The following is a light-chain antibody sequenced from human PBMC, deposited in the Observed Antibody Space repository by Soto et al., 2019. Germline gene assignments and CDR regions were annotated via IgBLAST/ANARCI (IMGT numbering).Light chain of an antibody. CDR3: AAWDYKLSGPV. CDR2: TNN. Sequence: QSVLTQPPSASGTPGQRVTISCSGGSSNIGSNYIYWYQQIPGTAPKIVISTNNQRPSGVPDRFSGSKSGTSASLAISGLRSEDEAVYYCAAWDYKLSGPVFGGGTKLTVL. J-gene: IGLJ2*01. CDR1: SSNIGSNY. V-gene: IGLV1-47*02.